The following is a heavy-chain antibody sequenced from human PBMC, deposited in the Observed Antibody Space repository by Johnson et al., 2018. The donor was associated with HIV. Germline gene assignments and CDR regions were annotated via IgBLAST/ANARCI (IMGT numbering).Heavy chain of an antibody. CDR2: IYNDGSRT. CDR3: AKVDCGGDTCAGYDPFDL. D-gene: IGHD2-21*01. Sequence: VQLVESGGGLVQPGGSLRLSCAASGFAFRTYWMVWVRQVPGKRPVWVARIYNDGSRTTYADSVRGRFTISRGNAKYTVDLQMNSLRVEDTAVYYGAKVDCGGDTCAGYDPFDLWGQGTLVTVSS. CDR1: GFAFRTYW. V-gene: IGHV3-74*03. J-gene: IGHJ3*01.